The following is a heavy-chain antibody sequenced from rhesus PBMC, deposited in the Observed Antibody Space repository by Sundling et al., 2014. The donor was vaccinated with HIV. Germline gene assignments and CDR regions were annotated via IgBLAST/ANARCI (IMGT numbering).Heavy chain of an antibody. CDR1: GGSISTHY. J-gene: IGHJ4*01. Sequence: QVQLQESGPGLVKPSETLSVTCAVSGGSISTHYWSWIRRAPGKGLEWIGYIHGRDSNTDYNPSLKSRVTLSVDTSKNQFSLRLNSVTAADTAVYSCARTGPWTGYYSFDYWGQGVLVTVSS. CDR3: ARTGPWTGYYSFDY. D-gene: IGHD3-3*01. CDR2: IHGRDSNT. V-gene: IGHV4-169*01.